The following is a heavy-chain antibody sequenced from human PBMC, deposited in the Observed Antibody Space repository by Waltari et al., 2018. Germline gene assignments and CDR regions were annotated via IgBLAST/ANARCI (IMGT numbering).Heavy chain of an antibody. CDR3: ARDGRYSSSWYHY. V-gene: IGHV3-7*01. CDR1: GFTFSSYW. D-gene: IGHD6-13*01. J-gene: IGHJ4*02. CDR2: IKQDGSEK. Sequence: EVQLVESGGGLVQPGGSLRLSCAASGFTFSSYWMSWVRQAPGKGLEWVANIKQDGSEKYYVDSVKGRFTISRDNAKNSLYLQMNSLRAEDTAVYYCARDGRYSSSWYHYWGQGTLVTVSS.